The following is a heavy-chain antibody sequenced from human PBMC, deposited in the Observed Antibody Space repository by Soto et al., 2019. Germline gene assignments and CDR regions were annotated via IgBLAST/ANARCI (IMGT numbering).Heavy chain of an antibody. CDR2: MNPKSGNT. CDR1: GYTFTSYD. CDR3: ASERTVAANDS. Sequence: QVQLVQSGAEVKKPGASVKVSCKASGYTFTSYDINWVRQATGQGLEWMGWMNPKSGNTGKAKKFPGRVTITTNTSISTAYMALSSLRSEYTAVYYCASERTVAANDSWGQGTLVTVSS. D-gene: IGHD6-19*01. V-gene: IGHV1-8*01. J-gene: IGHJ4*02.